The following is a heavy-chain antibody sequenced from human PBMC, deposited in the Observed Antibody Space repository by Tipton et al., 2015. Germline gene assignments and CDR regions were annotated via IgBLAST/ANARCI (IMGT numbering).Heavy chain of an antibody. D-gene: IGHD3-10*01. Sequence: CAQKLQDRLTMTSDTSASTAYMELRSLRSDDTAVYYCATTGYYYGSGTDFDYWGQGTLVTVSS. CDR3: ATTGYYYGSGTDFDY. J-gene: IGHJ4*02. V-gene: IGHV1-18*01.